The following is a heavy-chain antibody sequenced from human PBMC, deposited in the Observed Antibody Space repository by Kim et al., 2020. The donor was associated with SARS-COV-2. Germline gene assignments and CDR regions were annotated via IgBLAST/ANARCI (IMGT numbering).Heavy chain of an antibody. CDR2: ISGSGGST. D-gene: IGHD3-10*01. V-gene: IGHV3-23*01. CDR3: AKDQWFGEFGGDYYYGMDV. Sequence: GGSLRLSCAASGFTFSSYAMSWVRQAPGKGLEWVSAISGSGGSTYYADSVKGRFTISRDNSKNTLYLQMNSLRAEDTAVYYCAKDQWFGEFGGDYYYGMDVWGQGTTVTVSS. J-gene: IGHJ6*02. CDR1: GFTFSSYA.